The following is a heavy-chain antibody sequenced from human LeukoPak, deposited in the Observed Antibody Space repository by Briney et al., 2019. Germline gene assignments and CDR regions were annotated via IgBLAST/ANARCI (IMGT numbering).Heavy chain of an antibody. V-gene: IGHV4-39*07. CDR3: AGYSKGGYYFDY. Sequence: KPSETLSLTCTVSGGSISSSSYYWGWIRQPPGKGLEWIGSMYYSGSTYYNPSLKSRVTISEDTSKNQFSLKLRSVTAADTAVYYCAGYSKGGYYFDYWGQGTLVTVSS. CDR2: MYYSGST. CDR1: GGSISSSSYY. J-gene: IGHJ4*02. D-gene: IGHD4-11*01.